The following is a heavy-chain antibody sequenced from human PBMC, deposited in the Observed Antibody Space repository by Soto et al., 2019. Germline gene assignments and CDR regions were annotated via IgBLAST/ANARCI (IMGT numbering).Heavy chain of an antibody. CDR3: AKDLLPGRIWFGELFG. CDR1: GFTFSSYA. Sequence: SLRLSCAASGFTFSSYAMSWVRQAPGKGLEWVSAISGSGGSTYYADSVKGRFTISRDNSKNTLYLQMNSLRAEDTAVYYCAKDLLPGRIWFGELFGWGQGTLVTVSS. J-gene: IGHJ4*02. V-gene: IGHV3-23*01. D-gene: IGHD3-10*01. CDR2: ISGSGGST.